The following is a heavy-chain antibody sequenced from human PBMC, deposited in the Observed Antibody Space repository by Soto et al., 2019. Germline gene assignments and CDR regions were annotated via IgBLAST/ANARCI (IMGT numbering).Heavy chain of an antibody. CDR1: GDSIRSGNHY. CDR2: IYYSGST. D-gene: IGHD3-9*01. J-gene: IGHJ6*02. CDR3: ARVGLLTVFGCMDV. V-gene: IGHV4-30-4*01. Sequence: SETLSLTCTVSGDSIRSGNHYWSWIRQPPGKGLEWIGYIYYSGSTYYSPSLKSRVTISVDTSKNQFSLKLNSVTAADTAVYYCARVGLLTVFGCMDVRGQGTTVTVYS.